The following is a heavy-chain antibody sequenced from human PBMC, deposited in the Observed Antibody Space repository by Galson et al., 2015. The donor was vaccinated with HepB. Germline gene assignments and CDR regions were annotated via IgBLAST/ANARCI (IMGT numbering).Heavy chain of an antibody. CDR2: INPNSGGT. Sequence: SVKVSCKASGYTFTSYYMHWVRQAPGQGLEWMGRINPNSGGTNYAQKFQGRVTMTRDTSISTAYMELSRLRSDDTAVYYCAREDGQWLPLDYWGQGTLVTVSS. J-gene: IGHJ4*02. CDR3: AREDGQWLPLDY. D-gene: IGHD6-19*01. V-gene: IGHV1-2*06. CDR1: GYTFTSYY.